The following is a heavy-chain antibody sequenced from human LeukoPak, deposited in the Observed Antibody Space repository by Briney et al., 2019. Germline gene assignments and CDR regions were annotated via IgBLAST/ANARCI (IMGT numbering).Heavy chain of an antibody. J-gene: IGHJ4*02. Sequence: GGSLRLSCAASGFTFSYYGLHWVRQAPGKGLEWVALISTDGSNKNYADSVKGRFTISRDNSKNTLYLQMNSLRAEDTAVYYCVKDSTTTWFGGDSKWGQGTLVTVSS. D-gene: IGHD3-10*01. CDR3: VKDSTTTWFGGDSK. V-gene: IGHV3-30*18. CDR2: ISTDGSNK. CDR1: GFTFSYYG.